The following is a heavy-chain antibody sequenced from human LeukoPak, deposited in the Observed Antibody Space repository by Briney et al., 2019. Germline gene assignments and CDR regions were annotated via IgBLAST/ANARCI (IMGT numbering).Heavy chain of an antibody. Sequence: PGGSLRLSCVASEFTFSGYAMSWVRQVPGKGLEWVSVISGSGGSTYYADSVKGRFTISSDNSKNTLYLQINSLRAEDTAVYYCAKDRQGFGFGEQLDYYYMDVWGKGTTVTVSS. D-gene: IGHD3-10*01. V-gene: IGHV3-23*01. J-gene: IGHJ6*03. CDR1: EFTFSGYA. CDR3: AKDRQGFGFGEQLDYYYMDV. CDR2: ISGSGGST.